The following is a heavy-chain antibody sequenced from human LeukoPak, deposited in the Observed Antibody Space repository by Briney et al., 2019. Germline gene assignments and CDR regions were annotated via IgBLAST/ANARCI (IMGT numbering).Heavy chain of an antibody. CDR1: GGSISSYY. CDR2: IYYSGST. J-gene: IGHJ5*02. D-gene: IGHD3-3*01. Sequence: SETLSLTCTVSGGSISSYYWSWIRQPPGKGLEWIGYIYYSGSTNYNPSLKSRVTISVDTSKNQFSLKLSSVTAEDTAVYYCARAYCDFWSGTRGRFDPWGQGTLVTVSS. CDR3: ARAYCDFWSGTRGRFDP. V-gene: IGHV4-59*01.